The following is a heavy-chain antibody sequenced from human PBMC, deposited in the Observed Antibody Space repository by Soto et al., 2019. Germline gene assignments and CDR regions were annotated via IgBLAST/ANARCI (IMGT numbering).Heavy chain of an antibody. J-gene: IGHJ6*02. CDR2: ISSSSSTI. V-gene: IGHV3-48*02. CDR1: GFTFSSYS. Sequence: EVQLVESGGGLVQPGGSLRLSCAASGFTFSSYSMNWVRQAPGKGLEWVSYISSSSSTIYYADSVKGRFTISRDNAKNSLYLQINSLRNEDTPVYYCASDLCPLYYYYGMDVWGQGTTVTVSS. CDR3: ASDLCPLYYYYGMDV.